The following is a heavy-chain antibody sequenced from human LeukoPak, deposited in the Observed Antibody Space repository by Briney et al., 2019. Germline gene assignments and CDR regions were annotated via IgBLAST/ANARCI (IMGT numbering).Heavy chain of an antibody. V-gene: IGHV3-21*01. D-gene: IGHD4-17*01. Sequence: GGSLRLSCAASGFTFSSYAMSWVRQAPGKGLEWVSSISGTSDNRNYADSVKGRFTISRDNAKNSVYLQMTSLTAEDTAVYYCARDHYGDYGFDYWGQGTLVTVSS. CDR2: ISGTSDNR. CDR3: ARDHYGDYGFDY. J-gene: IGHJ4*02. CDR1: GFTFSSYA.